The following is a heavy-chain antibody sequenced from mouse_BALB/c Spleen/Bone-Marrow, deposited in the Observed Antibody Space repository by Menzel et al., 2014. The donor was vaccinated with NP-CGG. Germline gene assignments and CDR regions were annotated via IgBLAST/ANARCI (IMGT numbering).Heavy chain of an antibody. J-gene: IGHJ2*01. CDR3: AREGRYYGKRYYFDY. V-gene: IGHV2-9*02. Sequence: QVQLQQSGPGLVAPSQSLSITCTVSGFSLTSYGVHWVRQPPGKGLEWLGVIWAGGSTNYNSALMSRLSISKDNSKSQVVLKMNSLQTDDTAMYYRAREGRYYGKRYYFDYWGQGTTLTVSS. CDR2: IWAGGST. D-gene: IGHD1-1*01. CDR1: GFSLTSYG.